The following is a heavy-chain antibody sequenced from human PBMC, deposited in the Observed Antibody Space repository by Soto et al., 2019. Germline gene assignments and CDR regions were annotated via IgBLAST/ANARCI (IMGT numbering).Heavy chain of an antibody. CDR1: GGSISSHY. CDR3: ARAHYGDYGYGMDV. Sequence: SETLSLTCTVSGGSISSHYWSWIRQPPGKRLEWIGYVHNSGSTNYNPSLKSRVTTAVDRSKNQFSLKLSSVTAADTAVYYCARAHYGDYGYGMDVWGQGTTVTVSS. D-gene: IGHD4-17*01. J-gene: IGHJ6*02. CDR2: VHNSGST. V-gene: IGHV4-59*11.